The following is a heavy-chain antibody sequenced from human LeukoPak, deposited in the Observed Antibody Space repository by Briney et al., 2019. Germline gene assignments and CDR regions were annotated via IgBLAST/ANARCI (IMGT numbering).Heavy chain of an antibody. CDR2: IKQDGSEK. CDR3: APRWYSSGPDDAFDI. J-gene: IGHJ3*02. V-gene: IGHV3-7*01. Sequence: QPGGSLRLSCAASGFTFSSYWMSWVRQAPGKGLEWVANIKQDGSEKYYVDSVKGRFTISRDSAKNSLYLQMNSLRAEDTAVYYCAPRWYSSGPDDAFDIWGQGTMVTVSS. D-gene: IGHD6-19*01. CDR1: GFTFSSYW.